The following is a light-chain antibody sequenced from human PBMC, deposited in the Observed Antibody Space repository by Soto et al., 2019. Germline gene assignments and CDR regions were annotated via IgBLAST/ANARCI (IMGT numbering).Light chain of an antibody. CDR3: QQRSNWGHT. V-gene: IGKV3-11*01. Sequence: EIVLTQSPATLSLSPGERATLSCRASQSVSSYLAWYQQNPGQAPRLLIYDASNRATGIPARFSGSGSGTDCTLTISSLEPEDFAVYYCQQRSNWGHTFGGGTKVEIK. CDR2: DAS. J-gene: IGKJ4*01. CDR1: QSVSSY.